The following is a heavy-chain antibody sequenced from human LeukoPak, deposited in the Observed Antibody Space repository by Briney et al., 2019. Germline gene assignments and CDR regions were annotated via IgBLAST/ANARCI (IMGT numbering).Heavy chain of an antibody. CDR1: GGSFSGYY. CDR3: ARLVPDDYGDPDAYDI. J-gene: IGHJ3*02. D-gene: IGHD4-17*01. Sequence: SETLSLTCAVYGGSFSGYYWSWIRQPPGKGLEWIGEINHSGSTNYNPSLKSRVTISVDTSKNQFSLKLSFVTAADTAVYYCARLVPDDYGDPDAYDIWGQGTMVTVSS. CDR2: INHSGST. V-gene: IGHV4-34*01.